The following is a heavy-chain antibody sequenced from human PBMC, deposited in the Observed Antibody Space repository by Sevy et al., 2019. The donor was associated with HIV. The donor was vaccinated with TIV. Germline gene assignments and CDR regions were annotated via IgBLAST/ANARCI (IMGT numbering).Heavy chain of an antibody. J-gene: IGHJ5*02. CDR1: GYTFTTYG. D-gene: IGHD3-16*01. Sequence: ASVKVSCKPSGYTFTTYGINWVRQAPGQGLEWMGWINIYNGNIIYGKKFQGRVTMTRETSTNTAYMELTRLTSDDTADYYCARKRSLGEPSDPWSQGTLVTVSS. CDR2: INIYNGNI. V-gene: IGHV1-18*01. CDR3: ARKRSLGEPSDP.